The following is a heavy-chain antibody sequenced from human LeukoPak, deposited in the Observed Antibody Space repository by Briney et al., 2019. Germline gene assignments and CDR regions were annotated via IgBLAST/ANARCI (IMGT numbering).Heavy chain of an antibody. CDR2: IYYSGST. CDR1: GGSINSRSYY. D-gene: IGHD3-3*01. J-gene: IGHJ4*02. V-gene: IGHV4-39*01. CDR3: ARLNYDFLGEFRY. Sequence: SETLSLTCTVSGGSINSRSYYWGWIRQPPGKGLEWIGTIYYSGSTYYNPSLKSRVTISVDTSKNQFSLKLSSVTAADTAVYYCARLNYDFLGEFRYWGQGTLVTVSS.